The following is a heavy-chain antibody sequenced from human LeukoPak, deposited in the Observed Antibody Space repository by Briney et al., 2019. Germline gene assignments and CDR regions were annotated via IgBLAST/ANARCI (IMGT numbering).Heavy chain of an antibody. CDR2: INPNSGGT. Sequence: ASVKVSCKASGYTLTGYYMHWVRQAPGQGLEWMGWINPNSGGTNYAQKFKGRVTMTRDTSISTTYMELSRLRSDDTAVYYCARDKTGTTTLGDYWGQGSLVTVSS. CDR3: ARDKTGTTTLGDY. D-gene: IGHD1-1*01. J-gene: IGHJ4*02. CDR1: GYTLTGYY. V-gene: IGHV1-2*02.